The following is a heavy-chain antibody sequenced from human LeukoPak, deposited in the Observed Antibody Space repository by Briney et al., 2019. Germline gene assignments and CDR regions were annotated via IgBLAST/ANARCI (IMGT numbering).Heavy chain of an antibody. J-gene: IGHJ6*03. CDR3: ARGTSTMIVVFHLYYYYYYMDV. CDR2: INHSGGT. V-gene: IGHV4-34*01. CDR1: GGSFSGYY. Sequence: ASETLSLTCAVYGGSFSGYYWSWIRQPPGKGLEWIGEINHSGGTNYNPSLKSRVTISVDTSKNQFSLKLSSVTAADTAVYYCARGTSTMIVVFHLYYYYYYMDVWGKGTTVTVSS. D-gene: IGHD3-22*01.